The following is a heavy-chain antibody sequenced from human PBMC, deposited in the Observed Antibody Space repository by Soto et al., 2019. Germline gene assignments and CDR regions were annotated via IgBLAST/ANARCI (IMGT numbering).Heavy chain of an antibody. CDR1: GYSISIGNY. CDR2: IYQSGST. V-gene: IGHV4-38-2*02. D-gene: IGHD1-26*01. Sequence: PSETLSLTCPVSGYSISIGNYWGWIRQPPGKRLEWIGSIYQSGSTYYNPSLRSRATISVDTSKNQFSLKLSSVTAEDTAVYYCARVLGAPLYYFDYWGQGILVTVSS. J-gene: IGHJ4*02. CDR3: ARVLGAPLYYFDY.